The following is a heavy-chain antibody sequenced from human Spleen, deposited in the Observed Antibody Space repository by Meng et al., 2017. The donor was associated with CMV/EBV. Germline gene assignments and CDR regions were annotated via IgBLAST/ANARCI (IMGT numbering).Heavy chain of an antibody. J-gene: IGHJ6*02. D-gene: IGHD6-13*01. CDR2: ISGSGGST. V-gene: IGHV3-23*01. CDR3: AKDGDYSTPYYYYGMDV. Sequence: GESLKISCPASGFTFSSYAMSWVRQAPGKGLEWVSAISGSGGSTYYADSVKGRFTISRDNSKNTLYLQMNSLRAEDTAVYYCAKDGDYSTPYYYYGMDVWGQGTTVTVSS. CDR1: GFTFSSYA.